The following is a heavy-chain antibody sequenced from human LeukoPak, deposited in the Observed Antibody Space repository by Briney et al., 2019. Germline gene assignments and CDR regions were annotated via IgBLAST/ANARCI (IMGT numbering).Heavy chain of an antibody. CDR3: ARELSRFTMIGNRLDGLDL. CDR1: KFTFSHFD. Sequence: GGSLRLSCVASKFTFSHFDMHWVRQAPGQGLQWLSSLLYNGSDKKYADSVKGRFTISRGNSKNTLFLQMSSLRVEDMAVYYCARELSRFTMIGNRLDGLDLWGQGTMVTVTS. V-gene: IGHV3-30*03. J-gene: IGHJ3*01. CDR2: LLYNGSDK. D-gene: IGHD3-22*01.